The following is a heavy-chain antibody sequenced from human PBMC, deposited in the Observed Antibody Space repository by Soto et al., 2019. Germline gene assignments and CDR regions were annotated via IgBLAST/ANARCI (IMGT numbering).Heavy chain of an antibody. CDR1: GFTFSSYS. D-gene: IGHD6-13*01. CDR2: ISSSSSYI. V-gene: IGHV3-21*01. Sequence: GGSLRLSCAASGFTFSSYSMNWVRQAPGKGLEWVSSISSSSSYIYYADSVKGRFTISRDNAKNSLYLQMNSLRAEDTAVYYCARASSSPDPYYYYYMDVWGKGTTVTVSS. J-gene: IGHJ6*03. CDR3: ARASSSPDPYYYYYMDV.